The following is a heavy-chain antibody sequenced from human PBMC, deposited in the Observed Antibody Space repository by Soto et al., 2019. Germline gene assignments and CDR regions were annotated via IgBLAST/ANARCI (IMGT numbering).Heavy chain of an antibody. J-gene: IGHJ4*02. CDR1: GGSTSSYF. V-gene: IGHV4-59*01. CDR2: VYYTRTT. D-gene: IGHD6-13*01. Sequence: SETLSLTCTVSGGSTSSYFYIWVRQPPGKGLEWIGSVYYTRTTDYNPSLKSRVTISVDTSKTQFSLNLRSVTAADTAVYYCARDLAAVPRAFDYWGRGTLVTVS. CDR3: ARDLAAVPRAFDY.